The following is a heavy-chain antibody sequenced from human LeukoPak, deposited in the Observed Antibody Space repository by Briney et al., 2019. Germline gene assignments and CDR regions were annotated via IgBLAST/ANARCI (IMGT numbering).Heavy chain of an antibody. Sequence: PSETLSLTCAVSGYSISSGYYWGWIRQPPGKGLEWIGSIYHSGSTYYNPSLKSRVTISVDTSKNQFSLKLSSVTAADTAVYYCARSAPHASYMIPHGAFDIWGQGTMVTVPS. V-gene: IGHV4-38-2*01. D-gene: IGHD3-22*01. CDR2: IYHSGST. J-gene: IGHJ3*02. CDR3: ARSAPHASYMIPHGAFDI. CDR1: GYSISSGYY.